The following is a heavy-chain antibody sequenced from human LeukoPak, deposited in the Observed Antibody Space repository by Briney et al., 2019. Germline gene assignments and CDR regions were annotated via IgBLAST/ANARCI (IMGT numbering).Heavy chain of an antibody. J-gene: IGHJ4*02. CDR3: ARADGSAWPTGEFDY. CDR2: INPYSGDT. V-gene: IGHV1-2*02. Sequence: ASVKVSCKASGYTFTGYYIHWVRQAPGQGLEWMGWINPYSGDTAYAQKFQGGVTMTRDTSISTAYMDLSRLRSDDTAVYYCARADGSAWPTGEFDYWGQGTLVTVSS. CDR1: GYTFTGYY. D-gene: IGHD6-19*01.